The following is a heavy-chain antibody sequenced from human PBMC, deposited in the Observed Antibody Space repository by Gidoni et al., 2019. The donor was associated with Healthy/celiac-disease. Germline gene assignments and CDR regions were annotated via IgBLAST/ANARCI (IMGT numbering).Heavy chain of an antibody. Sequence: EVQMVESGGGLVQPGRSLRLSCAASGFTIDDYAMHWVRQAPGNGLEWVSCISWNSGSIGYADSVKGRFTISRDNAKNSLYLQMNSLIAEDTALYYCAKDSGPIIMGGDFDYWGQGTLVTVSS. CDR1: GFTIDDYA. CDR3: AKDSGPIIMGGDFDY. D-gene: IGHD1-7*01. J-gene: IGHJ4*02. V-gene: IGHV3-9*01. CDR2: ISWNSGSI.